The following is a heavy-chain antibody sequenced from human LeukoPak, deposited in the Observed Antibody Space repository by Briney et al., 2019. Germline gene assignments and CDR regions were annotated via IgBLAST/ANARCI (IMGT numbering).Heavy chain of an antibody. CDR2: INTNTGNP. Sequence: ASVKVSCKASGYTFTSYAVNWVRQAPGQGLEWMGWINTNTGNPTYAQGFTGRFVFSLDTSVSTAYLQISSLKAEDTAVYYCARQRPPGYCSSTSCYVWFDPWGQGTLVTVSS. J-gene: IGHJ5*02. CDR1: GYTFTSYA. V-gene: IGHV7-4-1*02. D-gene: IGHD2-2*01. CDR3: ARQRPPGYCSSTSCYVWFDP.